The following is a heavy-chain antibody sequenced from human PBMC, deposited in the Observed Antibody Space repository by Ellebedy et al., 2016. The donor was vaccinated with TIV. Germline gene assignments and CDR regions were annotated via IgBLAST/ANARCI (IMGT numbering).Heavy chain of an antibody. Sequence: PGGSLRLSCAASGFSFRSYWMSWVRQAPGKGLEWVANIYQDGSDEYYVDSVKGRFTISRANDNKARFLQMNSLRVEDTAVDYCARRGSYGDYAVQINSWFDRWGRGTLVTVSS. CDR1: GFSFRSYW. D-gene: IGHD4-17*01. CDR3: ARRGSYGDYAVQINSWFDR. CDR2: IYQDGSDE. V-gene: IGHV3-7*01. J-gene: IGHJ5*02.